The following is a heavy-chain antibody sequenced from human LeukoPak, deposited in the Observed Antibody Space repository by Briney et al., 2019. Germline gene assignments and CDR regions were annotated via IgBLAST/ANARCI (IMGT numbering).Heavy chain of an antibody. CDR3: ARAFLWFVPDAFDI. V-gene: IGHV4-39*07. CDR1: GGSISSGSYY. J-gene: IGHJ3*02. D-gene: IGHD3-10*01. CDR2: IYYSGST. Sequence: PSETLSLTCTVSGGSISSGSYYWGWIRQPPGKGLEWIGSIYYSGSTYYNPSLKSRVTISVDTSKNQFSLKLSSVTAADTAVYYCARAFLWFVPDAFDIWGQGTMVTVSS.